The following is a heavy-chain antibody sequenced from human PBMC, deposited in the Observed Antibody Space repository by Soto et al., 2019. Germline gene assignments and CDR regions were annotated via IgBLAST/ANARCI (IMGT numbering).Heavy chain of an antibody. CDR2: IWYDGSNE. D-gene: IGHD1-26*01. V-gene: IGHV3-33*01. CDR3: ARAYAIVGAQTLDY. J-gene: IGHJ4*02. Sequence: GGSLRLSCAASGSTFSSYAMHWVRQAPGKGLEWVAVIWYDGSNEDYADSVKGRFTISRDNSKNTLFLLMNSLRVEDTAVYYCARAYAIVGAQTLDYWGQGTLVTV. CDR1: GSTFSSYA.